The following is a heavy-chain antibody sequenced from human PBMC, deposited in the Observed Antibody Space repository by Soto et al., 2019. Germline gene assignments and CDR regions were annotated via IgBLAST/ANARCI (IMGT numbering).Heavy chain of an antibody. CDR1: GGSISSYY. CDR3: ARYGERYCSSTSCRSFDY. J-gene: IGHJ4*02. CDR2: IYYSGST. D-gene: IGHD2-2*01. V-gene: IGHV4-59*08. Sequence: SETLSLTCTVSGGSISSYYWSWIRQPPGKGLEWIGYIYYSGSTNHNPSLKSRDTISVDASKNQFSLKLSSVTAADTAVYYCARYGERYCSSTSCRSFDYWGQGTLVTVSS.